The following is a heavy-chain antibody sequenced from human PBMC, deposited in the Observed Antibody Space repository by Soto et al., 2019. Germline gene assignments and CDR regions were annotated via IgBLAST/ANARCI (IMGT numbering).Heavy chain of an antibody. CDR3: ARGPCSGGGDCYSRFDY. CDR2: IIPILGIA. Sequence: ASVKVSCKASGGTFSSYAISWVRQAPGQGLEWMGRIIPILGIANYAQKFQGRVTITADESTSTAYMELSSLRSEDTAVYYCARGPCSGGGDCYSRFDYWGQGTLVTVSS. V-gene: IGHV1-69*04. J-gene: IGHJ4*02. D-gene: IGHD2-21*02. CDR1: GGTFSSYA.